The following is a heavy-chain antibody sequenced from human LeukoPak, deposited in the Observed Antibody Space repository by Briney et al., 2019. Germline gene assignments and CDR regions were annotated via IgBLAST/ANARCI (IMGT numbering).Heavy chain of an antibody. J-gene: IGHJ6*03. Sequence: QSGGSLRLSCAASGFAFSSYAMSWVRQAPGKGLEWVSAISGSGDITYYADSVKGRFTISRDNSKNTLYLQMNSLRADDTAVYYCAKRRGLELTYYYHMDVWGKGTTVTVSS. CDR2: ISGSGDIT. V-gene: IGHV3-23*01. CDR3: AKRRGLELTYYYHMDV. D-gene: IGHD1-7*01. CDR1: GFAFSSYA.